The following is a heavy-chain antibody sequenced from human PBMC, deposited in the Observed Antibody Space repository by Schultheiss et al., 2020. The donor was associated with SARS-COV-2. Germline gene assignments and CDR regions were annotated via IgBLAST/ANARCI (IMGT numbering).Heavy chain of an antibody. Sequence: GGSLRLSCAASGFTFSSYAMHWVRQAPGKGLEWVSYISSSSSTIYYADSVKGRFTISRDNAKNSLYLQMNSLRDEDTAVYYCARDLAVAGTDSSGTFDYWGQGTLVTVSS. V-gene: IGHV3-48*02. CDR1: GFTFSSYA. CDR2: ISSSSSTI. J-gene: IGHJ4*02. D-gene: IGHD6-19*01. CDR3: ARDLAVAGTDSSGTFDY.